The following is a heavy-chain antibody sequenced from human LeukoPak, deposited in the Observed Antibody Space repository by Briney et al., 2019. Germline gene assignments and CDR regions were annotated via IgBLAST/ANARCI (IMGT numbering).Heavy chain of an antibody. V-gene: IGHV1-2*02. CDR3: ARLSGIPMDIVVVPAAIKGRYNWFDP. Sequence: ASVKVSCKASGYTFTGYYMHWVRQAPGQGLEWMGWINPNSGGTNYAQKFQGRVTMTTDTSTSTAYMELRSLRSDDTAVYYCARLSGIPMDIVVVPAAIKGRYNWFDPWGQGTLVTVSS. J-gene: IGHJ5*02. CDR1: GYTFTGYY. D-gene: IGHD2-2*03. CDR2: INPNSGGT.